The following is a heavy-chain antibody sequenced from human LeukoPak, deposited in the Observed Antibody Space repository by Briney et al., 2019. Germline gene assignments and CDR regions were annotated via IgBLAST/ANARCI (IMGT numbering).Heavy chain of an antibody. J-gene: IGHJ4*02. CDR3: AKVFLSDWLIDS. CDR1: GFTFSSYA. V-gene: IGHV3-23*01. CDR2: ISGSGSST. Sequence: PGVSLRLFCAASGFTFSSYAMSWVPQAPGKGLEWVSTISGSGSSTYYADSVKGRFTISRDNSKYTLYLQMDSLRAEDTAVYYCAKVFLSDWLIDSWGQGTLVTVSS. D-gene: IGHD3-9*01.